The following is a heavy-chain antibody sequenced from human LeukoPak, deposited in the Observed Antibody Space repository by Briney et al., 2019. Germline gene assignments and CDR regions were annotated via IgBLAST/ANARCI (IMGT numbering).Heavy chain of an antibody. CDR1: GGSISSSSYY. Sequence: SETLSLTCTVSGGSISSSSYYWGWIRQPPGKGLEWIGSIYCSGSTNYNPSLKSRVTISVDTSKNQFSLKLSSVTAADTAVYYCAREITGTTSGWFDPWGQGTLVTVSS. D-gene: IGHD1-7*01. V-gene: IGHV4-39*07. CDR3: AREITGTTSGWFDP. CDR2: IYCSGST. J-gene: IGHJ5*02.